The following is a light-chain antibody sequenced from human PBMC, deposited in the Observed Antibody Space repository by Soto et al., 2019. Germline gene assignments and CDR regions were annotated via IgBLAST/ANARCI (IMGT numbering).Light chain of an antibody. J-gene: IGKJ1*01. Sequence: EIVLTQSPATLSLSPGERATLSCRASQSVSSYLAWYQQKPGQAPRLLIYGTSSRATGIPARFSGSGSGTEFTLTISSLQSEDFALYYCQQYHNLWTFGQGTKV. CDR1: QSVSSY. CDR2: GTS. CDR3: QQYHNLWT. V-gene: IGKV3D-15*01.